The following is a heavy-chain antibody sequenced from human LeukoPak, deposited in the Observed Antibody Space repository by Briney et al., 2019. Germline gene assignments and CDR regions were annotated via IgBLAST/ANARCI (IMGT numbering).Heavy chain of an antibody. CDR3: ARGGPPDIVVVPAAIYYFDY. CDR2: IYYSGST. Sequence: PSETLSLTCTVSGGSISSGGYYWSWIRQHPGKGLGWIGYIYYSGSTYYNPSLKSRVTISVDTSKNQFSLKLSSVTAADTAVYYCARGGPPDIVVVPAAIYYFDYWGPGTLVTVSS. D-gene: IGHD2-2*02. V-gene: IGHV4-31*03. J-gene: IGHJ4*02. CDR1: GGSISSGGYY.